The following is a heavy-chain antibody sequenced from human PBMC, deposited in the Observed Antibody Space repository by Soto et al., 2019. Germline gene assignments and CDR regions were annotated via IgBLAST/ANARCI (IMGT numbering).Heavy chain of an antibody. D-gene: IGHD3-10*01. CDR2: ISHTGST. V-gene: IGHV4-34*01. CDR3: ARAVTPYFGTWFDP. Sequence: SETLSLTCAVYGGSFSGYYWSWIRQAPGKGLEWIGSISHTGSTSYNPSLKSRVSMSVDKSKNQFSLKLYSVTAEDMAVYYCARAVTPYFGTWFDPWGQGTLVTVSS. CDR1: GGSFSGYY. J-gene: IGHJ5*02.